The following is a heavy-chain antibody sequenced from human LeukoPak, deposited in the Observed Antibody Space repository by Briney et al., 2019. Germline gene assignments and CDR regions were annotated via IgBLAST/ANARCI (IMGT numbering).Heavy chain of an antibody. J-gene: IGHJ4*02. D-gene: IGHD6-13*01. CDR1: GYSFTSYW. CDR3: ARYSSSHLDY. CDR2: IYPGDSDT. Sequence: PGESLKITCKGSGYSFTSYWIGWVRQMPGKGLEWMGIIYPGDSDTTYSPSFQGQVVISADKSISTAYLQWSSLKASDTAMYYCARYSSSHLDYWGRGALVTVSS. V-gene: IGHV5-51*01.